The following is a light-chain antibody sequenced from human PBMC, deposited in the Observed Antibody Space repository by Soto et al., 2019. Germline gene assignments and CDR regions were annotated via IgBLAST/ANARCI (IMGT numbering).Light chain of an antibody. CDR2: GAS. CDR3: PQYGKSART. Sequence: EIVLTQSPGTLSLSRGERATLSCRASQSVSSSYLAWCQQKPGQAPRLLIYGASSRATGIPDRFSGSASGTDFSLTVSRLRPEDFAVYYCPQYGKSARTFAQGNKV. J-gene: IGKJ1*01. CDR1: QSVSSSY. V-gene: IGKV3-20*01.